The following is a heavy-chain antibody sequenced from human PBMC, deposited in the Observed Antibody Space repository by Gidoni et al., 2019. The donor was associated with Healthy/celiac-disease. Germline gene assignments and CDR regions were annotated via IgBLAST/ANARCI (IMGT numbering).Heavy chain of an antibody. CDR1: GFTFSSYS. D-gene: IGHD4-17*01. CDR2: ISSSSSYI. Sequence: EVQLVESGGGLVKPGGSLSLSCAASGFTFSSYSMNWVRQAPGKGLEWVSSISSSSSYIYYADSVKGRFTISRDNAKNSLYLQMNSLRAEDTAVYYCARNLGTVTAHVLDYWGQGTLVTVSS. CDR3: ARNLGTVTAHVLDY. V-gene: IGHV3-21*01. J-gene: IGHJ4*02.